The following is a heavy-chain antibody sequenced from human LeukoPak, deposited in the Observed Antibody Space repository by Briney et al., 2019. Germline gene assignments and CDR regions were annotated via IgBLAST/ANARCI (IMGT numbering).Heavy chain of an antibody. V-gene: IGHV1-8*01. Sequence: ASVKVSCEASGYSFISYDINWVRQAPGQGLEWMGWMNPNNGRTGYAQKFQGRVTMTRNSSITTVYMELNPLISEDTAVYYCARGSWITGSTSYYYHMDVWGKGTTVTVSS. CDR3: ARGSWITGSTSYYYHMDV. J-gene: IGHJ6*03. CDR2: MNPNNGRT. D-gene: IGHD1-7*01. CDR1: GYSFISYD.